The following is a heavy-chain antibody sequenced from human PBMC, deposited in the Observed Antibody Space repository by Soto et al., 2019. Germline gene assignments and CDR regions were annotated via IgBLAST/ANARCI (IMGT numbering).Heavy chain of an antibody. CDR1: GFTFSSYG. Sequence: QVQLVESGGGVVQPGRSLRLSCAASGFTFSSYGMHWVRQAPGKGREWVAVISYDGSNKYYADSVKGRFTISRDNSKNTLYLQMNSLRAEDTAVYYCAKDLLGPGRAYGMDVWGLGTTVTVSS. D-gene: IGHD7-27*01. J-gene: IGHJ6*02. CDR3: AKDLLGPGRAYGMDV. V-gene: IGHV3-30*18. CDR2: ISYDGSNK.